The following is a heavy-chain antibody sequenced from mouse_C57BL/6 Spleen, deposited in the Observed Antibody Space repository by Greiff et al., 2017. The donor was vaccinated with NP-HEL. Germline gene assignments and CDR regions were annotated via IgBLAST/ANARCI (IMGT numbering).Heavy chain of an antibody. CDR1: GYTFTSYW. J-gene: IGHJ2*01. Sequence: VKLQQPGAELVKPGASVKLSCKASGYTFTSYWMHWVKQRPGQGLEWIGMIHPNSGSTNYNEKFKSKATLTVDKSSSTAYMQLSSLTSEDSAVYYCARSNYSNYYFDYWGQGTTLTVSS. CDR3: ARSNYSNYYFDY. CDR2: IHPNSGST. D-gene: IGHD2-5*01. V-gene: IGHV1-64*01.